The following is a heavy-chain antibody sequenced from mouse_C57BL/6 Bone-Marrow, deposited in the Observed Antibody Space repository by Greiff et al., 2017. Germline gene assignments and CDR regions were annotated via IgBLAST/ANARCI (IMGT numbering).Heavy chain of an antibody. CDR3: ARNGYSPMDY. J-gene: IGHJ4*01. D-gene: IGHD2-3*01. CDR2: ISSGSSTI. V-gene: IGHV5-17*01. Sequence: DVMLVESGGGLVKPGGSLKLSCAASGFTFSDYGMHWVRQAPEKGLEWVAYISSGSSTIYYADTVKGRFTISRDNAKNTLFLQMTSLRSEDTAMYYCARNGYSPMDYWGQGTSVTVSS. CDR1: GFTFSDYG.